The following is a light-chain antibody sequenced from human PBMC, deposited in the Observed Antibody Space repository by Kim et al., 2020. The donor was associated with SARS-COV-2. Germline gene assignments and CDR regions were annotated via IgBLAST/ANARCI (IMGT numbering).Light chain of an antibody. CDR1: QSVGSF. Sequence: SASGGDTVTITCRASQSVGSFFSWYQQKPGRAPKLLIYAASSLQSGVPSRFSGTGSGTDFTLTISSVQAEDFATYYCQQSYRTPYTFGQGTKLEI. CDR3: QQSYRTPYT. J-gene: IGKJ2*01. V-gene: IGKV1-39*01. CDR2: AAS.